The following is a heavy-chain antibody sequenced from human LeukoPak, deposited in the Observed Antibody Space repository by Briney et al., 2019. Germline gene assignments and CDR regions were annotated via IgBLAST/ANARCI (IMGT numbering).Heavy chain of an antibody. D-gene: IGHD3-16*01. V-gene: IGHV3-7*03. CDR3: ARGGGLDV. CDR2: INHNGNVN. Sequence: GGSLRLSCAASGFAFSSYWMNWARQAPGEGLEWVASINHNGNVNYYVDSVKGRFTISRDNAKNSLYLQMSNLRAEDTAVYFCARGGGLDVWGQGATVTVSS. J-gene: IGHJ6*02. CDR1: GFAFSSYW.